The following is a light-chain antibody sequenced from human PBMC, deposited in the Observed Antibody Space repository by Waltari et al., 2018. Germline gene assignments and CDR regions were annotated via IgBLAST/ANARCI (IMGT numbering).Light chain of an antibody. Sequence: QSTLTQPASVSGSPGQSITIPCTRSSSDVGAYNYAPWYKQNPNKPPKLMIYDVDNRPSGISNRFSGSKSGNTASLTISGLQAEDESVFYCSSYTNRSTVIFGGGTKLTVL. CDR3: SSYTNRSTVI. V-gene: IGLV2-14*03. J-gene: IGLJ2*01. CDR2: DVD. CDR1: SSDVGAYNY.